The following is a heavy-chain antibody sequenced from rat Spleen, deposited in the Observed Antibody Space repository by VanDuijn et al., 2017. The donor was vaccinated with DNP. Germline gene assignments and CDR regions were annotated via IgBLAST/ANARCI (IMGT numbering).Heavy chain of an antibody. D-gene: IGHD1-11*01. CDR1: GFNFNDYW. J-gene: IGHJ3*01. Sequence: EVKLVESGGGLVQPGRSLKLSCAASGFNFNDYWMAWVRQAPGKGLEWIGEINKGSSTINYIPSLKDKFTISRDNAQNTLYLQMSKLGSEDTAIYYCARLGWHGWFAYWGQGTLVTVSS. V-gene: IGHV4-2*01. CDR3: ARLGWHGWFAY. CDR2: INKGSSTI.